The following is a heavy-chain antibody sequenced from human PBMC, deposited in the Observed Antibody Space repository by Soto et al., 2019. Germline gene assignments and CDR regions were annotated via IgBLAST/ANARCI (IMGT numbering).Heavy chain of an antibody. CDR2: IIPIFGTA. Sequence: ASVKVSCKASGYTFTSYDINWVRQAPGQGLEWMGGIIPIFGTANYAQKFQGRVTITADESTSTAYMELSSLRSEDTAVYYCARDQRGMIGPLDYWGQGTLVTVSS. CDR3: ARDQRGMIGPLDY. CDR1: GYTFTSYD. V-gene: IGHV1-69*13. D-gene: IGHD3-16*01. J-gene: IGHJ4*02.